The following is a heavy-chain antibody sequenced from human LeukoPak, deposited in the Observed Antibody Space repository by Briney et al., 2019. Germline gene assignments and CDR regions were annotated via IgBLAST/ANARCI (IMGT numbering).Heavy chain of an antibody. Sequence: GGSLRLSCAASGFTFSSSAMSWVRQAPGKGLEWVSAISNNGGYTYYADSVQGRFTISRDNSKSTLCLQMNSLRAEDTAVYYCARDYTGYFPWGQGTLVIVSS. CDR3: ARDYTGYFP. D-gene: IGHD3-9*01. V-gene: IGHV3-23*01. CDR2: ISNNGGYT. J-gene: IGHJ5*02. CDR1: GFTFSSSA.